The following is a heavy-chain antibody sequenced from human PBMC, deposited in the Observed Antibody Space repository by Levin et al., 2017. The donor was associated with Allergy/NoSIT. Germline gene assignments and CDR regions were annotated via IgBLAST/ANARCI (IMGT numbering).Heavy chain of an antibody. CDR2: ISAHNGNT. D-gene: IGHD3-3*01. V-gene: IGHV1-18*01. CDR1: GYTFSDYG. Sequence: GESLKISCKASGYTFSDYGISWVRQAPGQGLEWMGWISAHNGNTNYVHKFQGRVTMTTDTSTSTGFMELRSLTSDDTAVYYCARDGSVSGDDFWSGYYPKDNSYYGLDVWGQGTTVTVSS. J-gene: IGHJ6*02. CDR3: ARDGSVSGDDFWSGYYPKDNSYYGLDV.